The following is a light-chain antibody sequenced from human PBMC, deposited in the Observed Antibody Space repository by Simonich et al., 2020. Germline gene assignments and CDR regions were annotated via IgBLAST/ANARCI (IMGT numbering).Light chain of an antibody. CDR2: WAS. J-gene: IGKJ2*01. CDR3: QQYYSTPYT. CDR1: KSVLSSSNNKNY. V-gene: IGKV4-1*01. Sequence: DIVMTQSPDSLAVSLGERATINCKSSKSVLSSSNNKNYLAWYQQKPGQPPKLLIYWASTRASGVPDRFSGSGSGTDFTLTISSLQAEDVAVYYCQQYYSTPYTFGQGTKLEIK.